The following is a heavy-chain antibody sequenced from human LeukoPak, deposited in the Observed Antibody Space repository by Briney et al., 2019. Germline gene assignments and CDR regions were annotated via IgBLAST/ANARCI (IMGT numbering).Heavy chain of an antibody. CDR2: IYYSGST. D-gene: IGHD2-21*02. V-gene: IGHV4-39*07. J-gene: IGHJ4*02. Sequence: SETLSLTCAVSGGSISSNSYYWGWIRQPPGKGLEWIGSIYYSGSTYYNPSLKSRVTTSVDTSKNQFSLKLSSVTAADTAVYYCARVNCGGDCYSYHYFDYWGQGTLVTVSS. CDR3: ARVNCGGDCYSYHYFDY. CDR1: GGSISSNSYY.